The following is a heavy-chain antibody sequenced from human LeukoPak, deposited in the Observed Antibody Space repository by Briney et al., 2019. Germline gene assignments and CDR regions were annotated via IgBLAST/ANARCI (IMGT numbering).Heavy chain of an antibody. CDR2: IKRKTDGGTT. D-gene: IGHD7-27*01. CDR3: TTDRSWGNDAFDI. V-gene: IGHV3-15*01. Sequence: GGXLRLSCAASGFTFSNAWMSWVRQAPGKGVEGVGRIKRKTDGGTTDYAAREKGRLKIARDEKKNRMYVKINRQKTEDTAVYYCTTDRSWGNDAFDIWGQGTMVTVSS. J-gene: IGHJ3*02. CDR1: GFTFSNAW.